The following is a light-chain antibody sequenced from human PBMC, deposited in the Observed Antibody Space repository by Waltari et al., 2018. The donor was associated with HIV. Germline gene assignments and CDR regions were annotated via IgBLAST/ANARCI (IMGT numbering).Light chain of an antibody. CDR1: SSNIGNNY. CDR2: DIN. CDR3: GTWDSSLSVRL. Sequence: QFVLTQAPSLSAAPGQNVSISCPGSSSNIGNNYVSWYQHFPGTAPKLLIYDINKRPSGIPYRFSGSKSGTSATLAITGLQTGDEADYYCGTWDSSLSVRLFGGGTKVTVL. J-gene: IGLJ3*02. V-gene: IGLV1-51*01.